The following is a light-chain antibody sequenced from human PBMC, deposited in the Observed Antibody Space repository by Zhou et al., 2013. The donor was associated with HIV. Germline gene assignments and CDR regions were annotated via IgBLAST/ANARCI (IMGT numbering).Light chain of an antibody. V-gene: IGKV3-20*01. CDR1: QSVSTSY. CDR3: QHYDNSVT. CDR2: ATS. Sequence: EIVLTQSPGTLSLSPGERATLSCRASQSVSTSYLAWYQQKPDLAPSLLIYATSSRATGIPDRFSGSGSGTDFTLTISRLEPEDFAVYYCQHYDNSVTFGGGPRWRSN. J-gene: IGKJ4*01.